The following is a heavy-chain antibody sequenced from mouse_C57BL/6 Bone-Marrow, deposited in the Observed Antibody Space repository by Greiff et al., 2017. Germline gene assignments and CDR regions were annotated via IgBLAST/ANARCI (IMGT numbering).Heavy chain of an antibody. Sequence: QVQLQQSGAELVKPGASVKISCKASGYAFSSYWMNWVKQRPGKGLEWIGQIYPGDGDTNYNGKFKGKATLTADKSSSTAYMQLSSLTSEDSAVYFCARSGLGGLRRPVSRDYAMDYWGQGTSVTVSS. CDR1: GYAFSSYW. CDR3: ARSGLGGLRRPVSRDYAMDY. V-gene: IGHV1-80*01. CDR2: IYPGDGDT. D-gene: IGHD2-2*01. J-gene: IGHJ4*01.